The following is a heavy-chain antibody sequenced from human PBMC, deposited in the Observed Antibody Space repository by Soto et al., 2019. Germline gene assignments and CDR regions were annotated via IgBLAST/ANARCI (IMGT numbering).Heavy chain of an antibody. J-gene: IGHJ6*02. CDR2: ISAYNGNT. V-gene: IGHV1-18*01. D-gene: IGHD3-9*01. CDR3: ARDLLPTSYYDILTGWSGDHYYYYGMDV. Sequence: QVQLVQSGAEVKKPGASVKVSCKASGYTFTSYGISWVRQAPGQGLEWMGWISAYNGNTNYAQKLQGRVTMTTDTSTSTAYMELRSLRSDDTAVYYCARDLLPTSYYDILTGWSGDHYYYYGMDVWGQGTTVTVSS. CDR1: GYTFTSYG.